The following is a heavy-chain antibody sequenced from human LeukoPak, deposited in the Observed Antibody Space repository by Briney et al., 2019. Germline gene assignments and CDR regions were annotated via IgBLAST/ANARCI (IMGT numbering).Heavy chain of an antibody. V-gene: IGHV3-48*04. J-gene: IGHJ6*03. Sequence: GGSLRLSCAASGFTFSMSGMNWFRQAPGKGLEWVSYISSDTSTKYYADSVKGRFTISRDNAKNSLYLQINSLRAEDTAVYYCARDPYSGGYGDYYYYYMDVWGKGTTVTISS. CDR3: ARDPYSGGYGDYYYYYMDV. D-gene: IGHD1-26*01. CDR2: ISSDTSTK. CDR1: GFTFSMSG.